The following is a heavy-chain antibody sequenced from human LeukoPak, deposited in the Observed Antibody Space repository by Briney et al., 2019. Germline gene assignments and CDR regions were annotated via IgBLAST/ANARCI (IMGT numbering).Heavy chain of an antibody. CDR3: ASSKWSAGGDYYHYMDV. V-gene: IGHV1-18*01. J-gene: IGHJ6*03. CDR1: GYTFTSYG. CDR2: ISAYNGNT. Sequence: ASVKVSCKASGYTFTSYGITWVRQAPGQGLEWMGWISAYNGNTNYAQMLQGRVTMTTDTSTSTAYMELRSLRSDDTAMYYCASSKWSAGGDYYHYMDVWGKGTTVTVSS. D-gene: IGHD6-13*01.